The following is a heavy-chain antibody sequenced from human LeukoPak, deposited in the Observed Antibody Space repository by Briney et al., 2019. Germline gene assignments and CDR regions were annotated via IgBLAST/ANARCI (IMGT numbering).Heavy chain of an antibody. CDR2: IIPIFGTA. Sequence: SVRVSCKASGGTFSSYAISWVRQAPGQGLEWMGGIIPIFGTANYAQKFQGRVTITADESTSTAYMELSSLRSEDTAVYYCASPDSSGYHYSFDYWGQGTLVTVSS. V-gene: IGHV1-69*13. CDR1: GGTFSSYA. CDR3: ASPDSSGYHYSFDY. D-gene: IGHD3-22*01. J-gene: IGHJ4*02.